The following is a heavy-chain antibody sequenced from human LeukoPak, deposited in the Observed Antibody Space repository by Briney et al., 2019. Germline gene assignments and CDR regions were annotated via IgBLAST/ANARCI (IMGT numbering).Heavy chain of an antibody. D-gene: IGHD5-18*01. J-gene: IGHJ4*02. V-gene: IGHV3-30-3*01. CDR2: ISYDGSNK. CDR3: AKDSRNTAMATDY. Sequence: GGSLRLSCAASGFTFSSYAMHWVRQAPGKGLEWVAVISYDGSNKYYADSVKGRFTISRDNSKNTLYLQMNSLRAEDTAVYYCAKDSRNTAMATDYWGQGTLVTVSS. CDR1: GFTFSSYA.